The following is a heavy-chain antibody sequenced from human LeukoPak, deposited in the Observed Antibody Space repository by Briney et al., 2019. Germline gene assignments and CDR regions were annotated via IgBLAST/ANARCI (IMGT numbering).Heavy chain of an antibody. J-gene: IGHJ4*02. D-gene: IGHD1-26*01. V-gene: IGHV3-30-3*01. CDR3: ARGRVRGSYYGDY. CDR1: GFTFSSYA. CDR2: ISYDGSNK. Sequence: PGGSLRLSCAASGFTFSSYAMHWVRQAPGKGLEWVAVISYDGSNKYYADSVKGRFTISRDNSKNTQYLQMNSLRAEDTAVYYCARGRVRGSYYGDYWGQGTLVTVSS.